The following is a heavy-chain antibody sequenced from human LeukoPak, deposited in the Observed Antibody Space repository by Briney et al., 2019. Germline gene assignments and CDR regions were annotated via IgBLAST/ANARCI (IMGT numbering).Heavy chain of an antibody. D-gene: IGHD3-16*02. CDR1: GGSISSSSYY. V-gene: IGHV4-39*07. Sequence: PSETLSLTGTVSGGSISSSSYYWGWIRQPPGKGLEWIGSIYYSGSTYYNPSLKSRVTISVDTSKNQFSLKLSSVTAADTAVYYCAREGITFGGVIVAFDYWGQGTLVTVSS. CDR3: AREGITFGGVIVAFDY. CDR2: IYYSGST. J-gene: IGHJ4*02.